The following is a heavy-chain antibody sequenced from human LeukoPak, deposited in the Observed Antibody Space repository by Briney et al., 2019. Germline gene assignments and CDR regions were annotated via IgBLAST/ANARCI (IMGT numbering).Heavy chain of an antibody. CDR1: GLTFSSYW. J-gene: IGHJ6*03. CDR2: INSDGSTT. CDR3: ARDRRLWNMDV. V-gene: IGHV3-74*01. Sequence: GGSLRLSCAASGLTFSSYWMHWVRQAPGKGLVWVSRINSDGSTTTYADSVKGRFTISRDNAKNTLYLQMNSLRAEDTAVYYCARDRRLWNMDVWGTGTTVTISS. D-gene: IGHD4/OR15-4a*01.